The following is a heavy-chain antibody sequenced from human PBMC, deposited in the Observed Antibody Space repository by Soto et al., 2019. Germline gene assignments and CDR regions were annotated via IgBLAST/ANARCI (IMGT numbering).Heavy chain of an antibody. Sequence: QVQLVESGGGVVQPGRSLRLSCAASGFTFSSYAMHWVRQAPGKGLEWVAVISYDGSNKYYADSVKGRFTISRDNSKNTLYLQMNSLRAEDTAVHYCARGYYWHDYWGQGTLVTVSS. J-gene: IGHJ4*02. V-gene: IGHV3-30-3*01. CDR2: ISYDGSNK. CDR3: ARGYYWHDY. CDR1: GFTFSSYA. D-gene: IGHD1-20*01.